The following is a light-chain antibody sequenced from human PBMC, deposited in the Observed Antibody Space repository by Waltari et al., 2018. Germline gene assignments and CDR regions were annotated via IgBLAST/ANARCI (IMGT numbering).Light chain of an antibody. CDR3: SSYSSRDTLV. CDR1: SSDLGCFEY. CDR2: DVN. V-gene: IGLV2-14*03. Sequence: SALPQPASVSGSPGQSITIPCSGTSSDLGCFEYVAWYQQHPDKIPRLVIYDVNDRPSGVSNRFSGSKSGNTASLTISGLQAEDEADYYCSSYSSRDTLVFGGGTKVSVL. J-gene: IGLJ1*01.